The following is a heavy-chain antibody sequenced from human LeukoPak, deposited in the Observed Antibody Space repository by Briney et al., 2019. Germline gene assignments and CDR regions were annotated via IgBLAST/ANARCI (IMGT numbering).Heavy chain of an antibody. CDR2: IKEDGSEK. Sequence: GGSLRLSCAASGFTFSDFWMSWVRQAPGKGLEWVANIKEDGSEKNCVDSVKGRFTISRDNAKNSLYLQMNSLRAEDTAVYHRARDAKWFDPWGQGTLVTVSS. V-gene: IGHV3-7*03. CDR3: ARDAKWFDP. J-gene: IGHJ5*02. CDR1: GFTFSDFW.